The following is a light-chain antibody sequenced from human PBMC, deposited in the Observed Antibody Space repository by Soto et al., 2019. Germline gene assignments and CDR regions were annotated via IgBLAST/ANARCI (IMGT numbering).Light chain of an antibody. V-gene: IGKV3-20*01. Sequence: EIVLTQSPGTLSLSPGERATLSCRASQSVTSSYLAWYQQKPGQAPRVLIYGASSRATGIPDRFSGSGSGTDFNLSISRLEPEDVAVAVCQPYGNPTPHAFGQGTKVEIK. CDR3: QPYGNPTPHA. CDR1: QSVTSSY. J-gene: IGKJ1*01. CDR2: GAS.